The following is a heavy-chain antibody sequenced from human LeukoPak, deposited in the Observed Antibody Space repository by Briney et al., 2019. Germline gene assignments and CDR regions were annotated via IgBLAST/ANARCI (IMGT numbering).Heavy chain of an antibody. D-gene: IGHD3-16*01. CDR3: AKDLRLGELLSAIDY. CDR1: GFTFSSYG. J-gene: IGHJ4*02. V-gene: IGHV3-30*18. Sequence: PGGSLRLSCAASGFTFSSYGMHWVRQAPGKGLEWVAVISYDGSNKYYADSVKGRFTISRDNSKNTLYLQMNSLRAEDTAVYYCAKDLRLGELLSAIDYWGQGTLVTVSS. CDR2: ISYDGSNK.